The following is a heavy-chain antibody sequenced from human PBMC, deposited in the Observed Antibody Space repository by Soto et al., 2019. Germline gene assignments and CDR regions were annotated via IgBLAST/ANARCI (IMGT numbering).Heavy chain of an antibody. CDR2: INSDGSST. Sequence: EVQLVESGGGLVQPGGSLRLSCAASGFTFSSYWMHWVRQAPGKGLVWVSRINSDGSSTSYADSVKGRFTISRDNXKXPXXLQMNSLSAEDTAVYYCARDHSRSSELQWEYYFDYWGQGTLVTVSS. CDR3: ARDHSRSSELQWEYYFDY. CDR1: GFTFSSYW. J-gene: IGHJ4*02. V-gene: IGHV3-74*01. D-gene: IGHD1-26*01.